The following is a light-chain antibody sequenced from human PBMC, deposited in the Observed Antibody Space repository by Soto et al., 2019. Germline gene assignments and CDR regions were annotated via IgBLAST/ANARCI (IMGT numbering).Light chain of an antibody. V-gene: IGKV1-39*01. CDR3: QQCYSSPRT. CDR1: QRISTY. CDR2: AAS. Sequence: DIQMTQSPSTLSAGVGDRVTITCRASQRISTYLNWYQQKPGKAPTLLIYAASSLQSGVSSRFSGGGSGTDFTLTINTLQPEDFATYFCQQCYSSPRTCGQGTKVDIK. J-gene: IGKJ1*01.